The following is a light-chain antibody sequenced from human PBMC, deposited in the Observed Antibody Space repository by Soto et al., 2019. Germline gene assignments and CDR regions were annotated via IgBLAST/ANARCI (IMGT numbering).Light chain of an antibody. J-gene: IGLJ1*01. CDR3: HYYDRSLSGYV. V-gene: IGLV1-40*01. Sequence: QSVLTLPPSVSGAPGQTVIISCSGSSSNLGAPYDVNWFRQLPGTVPRLLIYGNNNRPSGVPDRFSGSKSGTSASLAITGLQDEDEADYYCHYYDRSLSGYVFGKGTQVTVL. CDR1: SSNLGAPYD. CDR2: GNN.